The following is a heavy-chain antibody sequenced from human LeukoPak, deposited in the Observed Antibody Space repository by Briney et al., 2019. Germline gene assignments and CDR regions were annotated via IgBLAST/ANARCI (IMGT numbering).Heavy chain of an antibody. J-gene: IGHJ4*02. V-gene: IGHV3-7*03. Sequence: GGSLRLSCAASGFTFSSYWMSWVRQAPGKGLEWVANIKQDGSEKYYVDSVKGRFTISRDNAKNSLYLQMNSLRAEDTAVYYCARVGVVATSLDYWAREPWSPSPQ. CDR1: GFTFSSYW. CDR2: IKQDGSEK. CDR3: ARVGVVATSLDY. D-gene: IGHD5-12*01.